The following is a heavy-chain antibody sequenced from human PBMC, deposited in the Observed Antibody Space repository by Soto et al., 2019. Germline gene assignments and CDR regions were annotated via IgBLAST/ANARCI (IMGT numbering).Heavy chain of an antibody. V-gene: IGHV3-33*01. CDR2: IWFDGTKK. D-gene: IGHD3-3*01. Sequence: GGSLRLSCAASGFTFSTYGMRWVRQAPGKGLEWVAVIWFDGTKKYYADSVNGRFTISRDNSKNTLYLQMNSLRAEDTAVYYCASQIFWSGSTAHGMDVWGQGTAVPVSS. CDR1: GFTFSTYG. CDR3: ASQIFWSGSTAHGMDV. J-gene: IGHJ6*02.